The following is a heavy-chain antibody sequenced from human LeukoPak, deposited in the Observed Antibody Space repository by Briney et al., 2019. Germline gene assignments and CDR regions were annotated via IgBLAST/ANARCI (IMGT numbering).Heavy chain of an antibody. J-gene: IGHJ6*02. Sequence: SETLSLTCTVSGGSISSSSYYWGWIRQPPGKGLEWIGSIYYSGSTYYNPSLKSRVTISVDTSKNQFSLKLSSVTAADTAVYYCARHGRDYYDSSGYKPYYYYGMDVWGQGTTVTVSS. V-gene: IGHV4-39*01. CDR1: GGSISSSSYY. D-gene: IGHD3-22*01. CDR2: IYYSGST. CDR3: ARHGRDYYDSSGYKPYYYYGMDV.